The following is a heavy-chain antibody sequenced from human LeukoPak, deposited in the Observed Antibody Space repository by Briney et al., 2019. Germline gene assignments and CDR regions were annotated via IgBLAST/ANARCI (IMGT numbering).Heavy chain of an antibody. Sequence: SETLSLTCAVYGGSFSGYYWSWIRQPPGKGLEWIGEINHSGSTNYNPSLKSRVTISVDTSKNQFSLKLSSVTAADTAVYYCARRPYYDFWSGYYTSAWFDPWGQGTLVTVSS. J-gene: IGHJ5*02. CDR2: INHSGST. CDR3: ARRPYYDFWSGYYTSAWFDP. D-gene: IGHD3-3*01. CDR1: GGSFSGYY. V-gene: IGHV4-34*01.